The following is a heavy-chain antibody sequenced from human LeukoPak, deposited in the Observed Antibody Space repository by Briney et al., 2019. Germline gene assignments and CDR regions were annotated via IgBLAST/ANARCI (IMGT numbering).Heavy chain of an antibody. Sequence: SETLSLTCTVSGGSLTGYYWSWIRQPPGKGLEWIAYVYYTGRTLYNPSLESRVTISVDTSKTQISLKLTSVTAADTAAYYCARHMSVSYDAFDLWGRGTPVTVSS. CDR3: ARHMSVSYDAFDL. CDR1: GGSLTGYY. CDR2: VYYTGRT. J-gene: IGHJ3*01. V-gene: IGHV4-59*08. D-gene: IGHD3-10*01.